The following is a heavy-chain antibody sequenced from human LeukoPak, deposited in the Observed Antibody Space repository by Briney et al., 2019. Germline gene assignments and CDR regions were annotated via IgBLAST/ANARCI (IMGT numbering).Heavy chain of an antibody. CDR1: GFTFSSYE. J-gene: IGHJ4*02. V-gene: IGHV3-7*01. CDR3: ARGVLWEPPDY. Sequence: PGGSLRLSCAASGFTFSSYEMNWVRQAPGKGLEWVANIKQDGTEKYYVDSAKGRFTISRDNAKNSLYLQMNSLRAEGTAVYYCARGVLWEPPDYWGQGTLVTVSS. CDR2: IKQDGTEK. D-gene: IGHD1-14*01.